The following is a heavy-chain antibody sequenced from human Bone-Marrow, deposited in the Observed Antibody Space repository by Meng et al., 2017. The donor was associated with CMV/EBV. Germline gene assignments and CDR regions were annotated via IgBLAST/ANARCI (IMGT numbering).Heavy chain of an antibody. Sequence: SETLSLTCTVSGGSISRSSYYWGWIRQPPGKGLEWLGGIYYSGSTYYNPSLKSRVTISLDTSKNQFSLKLTSVTAADTAVYYCARDQNEYYFDYWGRGTLVTVSS. V-gene: IGHV4-39*07. J-gene: IGHJ4*02. CDR3: ARDQNEYYFDY. CDR1: GGSISRSSYY. CDR2: IYYSGST.